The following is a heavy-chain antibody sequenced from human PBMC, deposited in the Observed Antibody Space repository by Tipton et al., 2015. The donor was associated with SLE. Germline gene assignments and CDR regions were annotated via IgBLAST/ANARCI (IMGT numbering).Heavy chain of an antibody. CDR2: IYHSGSV. V-gene: IGHV4-28*02. CDR1: GFTFSSYVM. J-gene: IGHJ3*02. D-gene: IGHD6-19*01. Sequence: LRLSCAASGFTFSSYVMSWVRQAPGKGLEWVGYIYHSGSVFYNPSLKSRLTMSVDTSKSHFSLKLNSVTAVDTAVYFCARSSRAGDSFDIWGQGIMVTVSS. CDR3: ARSSRAGDSFDI.